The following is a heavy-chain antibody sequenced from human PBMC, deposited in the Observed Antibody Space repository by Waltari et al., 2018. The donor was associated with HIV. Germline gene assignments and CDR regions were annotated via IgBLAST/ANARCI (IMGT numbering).Heavy chain of an antibody. CDR3: ATIETVLLAVAGPFDY. V-gene: IGHV4-39*01. D-gene: IGHD6-19*01. CDR1: GGSISSSSYY. J-gene: IGHJ4*02. Sequence: QLQLQESGPGLVKPSETLSLTCTVSGGSISSSSYYWGWIRQPPGKGLGWIGSVYYSGSTYYNPSLKSRVTISVDTSKNQFSLKLSSVTAADTAVYYCATIETVLLAVAGPFDYWGQGTLVTVSS. CDR2: VYYSGST.